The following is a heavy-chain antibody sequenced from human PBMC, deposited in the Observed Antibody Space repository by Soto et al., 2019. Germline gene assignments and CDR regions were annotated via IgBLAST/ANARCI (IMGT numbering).Heavy chain of an antibody. CDR1: GYTFTSDG. V-gene: IGHV1-18*01. CDR3: ARDRKWLDELFDY. CDR2: ISAYNGNT. J-gene: IGHJ4*02. Sequence: ASVKVSGTASGYTFTSDGISWVRQARGEGLEWMGWISAYNGNTNYAQKLQGRVTMTTDTSTSTAYMDLRSLRSDDTAVYYRARDRKWLDELFDYCGQGTLVTLSS. D-gene: IGHD6-19*01.